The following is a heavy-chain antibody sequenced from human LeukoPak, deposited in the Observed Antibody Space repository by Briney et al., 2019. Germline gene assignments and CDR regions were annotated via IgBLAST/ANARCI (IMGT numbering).Heavy chain of an antibody. Sequence: SETLSLTCTVSAGSISSDSYYWGWIRQPPGKGLEWIGTIYYSGNTYYNPSLKSRVTISVDTSKNQFSLKLSSVTAADTAVYYCAREVFLEWLLIPRVFDYWGQGTLVTVSS. D-gene: IGHD3-3*01. V-gene: IGHV4-39*07. CDR3: AREVFLEWLLIPRVFDY. J-gene: IGHJ4*02. CDR2: IYYSGNT. CDR1: AGSISSDSYY.